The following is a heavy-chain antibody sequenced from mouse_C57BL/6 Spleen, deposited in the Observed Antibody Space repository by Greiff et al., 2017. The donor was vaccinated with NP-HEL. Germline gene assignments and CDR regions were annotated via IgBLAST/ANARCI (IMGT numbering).Heavy chain of an antibody. CDR3: ARRKAVALYYYAMDY. J-gene: IGHJ4*01. Sequence: VQLKESGPELVKPGASVKISCKASGYSFTGYYMNWVKQSPEKSLEWIGEINPSTGGTTYNQKFKAKATLTVDKSSSTAYMQLKSLTSEDSAVYYCARRKAVALYYYAMDYWGQGTSVTVSS. CDR1: GYSFTGYY. CDR2: INPSTGGT. D-gene: IGHD1-1*01. V-gene: IGHV1-42*01.